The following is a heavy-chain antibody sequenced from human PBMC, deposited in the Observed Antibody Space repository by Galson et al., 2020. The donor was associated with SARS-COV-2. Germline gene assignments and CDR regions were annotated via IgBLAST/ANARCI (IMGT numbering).Heavy chain of an antibody. CDR2: IYYDGSEK. J-gene: IGHJ4*02. Sequence: GGTLRLTCAASGFTFSDHAMHWIRQAPGKGLEWVAHIYYDGSEKYYGDSVKGRFTIYSNTSKTTVYLQMNNPGADDTAVYYCARDGQSSRGWAFDYWGQGTLVTVSS. CDR1: GFTFSDHA. D-gene: IGHD6-19*01. CDR3: ARDGQSSRGWAFDY. V-gene: IGHV3-33*01.